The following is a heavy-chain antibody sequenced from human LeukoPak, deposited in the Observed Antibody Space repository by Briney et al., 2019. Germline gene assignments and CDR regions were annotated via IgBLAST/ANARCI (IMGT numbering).Heavy chain of an antibody. J-gene: IGHJ5*02. CDR2: INPNSGGT. CDR3: ARDPSLWFGETPSWFDP. D-gene: IGHD3-10*01. V-gene: IGHV1-2*02. CDR1: GYTFTGYY. Sequence: GASVKVSCKASGYTFTGYYMHWVRQAPGQGLEWMGWINPNSGGTNYAQKFQGRVTMTRDTSISTAYMELSRLRSDDTAVYYCARDPSLWFGETPSWFDPWGQGTLVTVSS.